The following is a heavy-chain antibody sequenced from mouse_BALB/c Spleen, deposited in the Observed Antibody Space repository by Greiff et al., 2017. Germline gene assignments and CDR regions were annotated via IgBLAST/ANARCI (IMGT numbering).Heavy chain of an antibody. CDR2: ISYSGST. Sequence: EVKLQESGPGLVKPSQSLSLTCTVTGYSITSDYAWNWIRQFPGNKLEWMGYISYSGSTSYNPSLKSRISITRDTSKNQFFLQLNSVTTEDTATYYCASNWDDAMDYWGQGTSVTVSS. V-gene: IGHV3-2*02. D-gene: IGHD4-1*01. J-gene: IGHJ4*01. CDR1: GYSITSDYA. CDR3: ASNWDDAMDY.